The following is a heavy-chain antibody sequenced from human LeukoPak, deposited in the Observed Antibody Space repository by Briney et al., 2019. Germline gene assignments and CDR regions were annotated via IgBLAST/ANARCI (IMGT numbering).Heavy chain of an antibody. CDR3: ARVRYGDYASPIDY. CDR2: INHSGST. V-gene: IGHV4-34*01. D-gene: IGHD4-17*01. J-gene: IGHJ4*02. Sequence: SETLSLTCAVYGGSFSGYYWSWIRQPPGKGLEWNGEINHSGSTNYNPSLKSRVTISVDTSKNQFSLKLSSVTAADTAVYYCARVRYGDYASPIDYWGQGTLVTVSS. CDR1: GGSFSGYY.